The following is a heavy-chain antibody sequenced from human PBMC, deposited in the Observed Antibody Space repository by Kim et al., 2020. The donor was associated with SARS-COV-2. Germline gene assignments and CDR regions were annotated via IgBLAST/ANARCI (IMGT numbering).Heavy chain of an antibody. J-gene: IGHJ4*02. CDR3: AKDCSGGSCFDY. Sequence: YYADSVKGRFTISRDNSKNTLYLQMNSLRAEDTAVYYCAKDCSGGSCFDYWGQGTLVTVSS. D-gene: IGHD2-15*01. V-gene: IGHV3-30*02.